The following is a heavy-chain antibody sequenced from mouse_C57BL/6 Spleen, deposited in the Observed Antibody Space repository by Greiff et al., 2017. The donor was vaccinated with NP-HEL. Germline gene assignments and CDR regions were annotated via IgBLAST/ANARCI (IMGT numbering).Heavy chain of an antibody. CDR3: ARSDDYGVYYFDY. CDR2: ITPSTGGT. Sequence: VQLKESGPELVKPGASVKISCKASGYSFTGYYMNWVKQRPEKSLEWIGEITPSTGGTTYNQKFKAKATLTVDKSSSTAYMQLKSLTSEDSAVYYCARSDDYGVYYFDYWGQGTTLTVSS. J-gene: IGHJ2*01. V-gene: IGHV1-42*01. CDR1: GYSFTGYY. D-gene: IGHD1-1*01.